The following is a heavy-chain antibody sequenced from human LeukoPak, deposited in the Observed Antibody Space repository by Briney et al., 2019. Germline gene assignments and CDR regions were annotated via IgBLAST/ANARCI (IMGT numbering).Heavy chain of an antibody. D-gene: IGHD2-2*01. CDR3: AREYCSSTNCYFDY. Sequence: SETLSLTCTVSGGSIRGYYWTWIRQPPGKGLEWIGYIYYSGSVDYNPSLTSRVTISVDTSNNQFSLKLSSVTAADSAPYYCAREYCSSTNCYFDYWGQGTLVTVSS. V-gene: IGHV4-59*01. CDR1: GGSIRGYY. J-gene: IGHJ4*02. CDR2: IYYSGSV.